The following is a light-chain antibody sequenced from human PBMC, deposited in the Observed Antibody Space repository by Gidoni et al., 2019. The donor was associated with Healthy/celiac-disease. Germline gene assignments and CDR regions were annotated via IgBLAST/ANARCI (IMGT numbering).Light chain of an antibody. CDR1: QDISNY. V-gene: IGKV1-33*01. CDR2: DAS. CDR3: QQYDPWLVS. Sequence: DIQMTQSPSSLSASVGDRVTITCQASQDISNYLNWYQQKPGKAPKLLIYDASNLETGVPSRFSGSGSGTDFTFTISSLQPEDIATYYCQQYDPWLVSFXXXTKXDIK. J-gene: IGKJ3*01.